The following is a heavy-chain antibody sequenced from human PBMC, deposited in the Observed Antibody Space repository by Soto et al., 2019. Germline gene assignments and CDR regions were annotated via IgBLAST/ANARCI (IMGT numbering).Heavy chain of an antibody. CDR1: GFTFSSHW. CDR2: INSDGSRI. Sequence: EVQLVESGGVLVQPGGSLRLSCAASGFTFSSHWMHWVRQAPGKGLVWVSRINSDGSRINYADSVKGRLTISRDNAKNTVYLQTNRLRAEDTAVYICARGASGRYYMDVWGKGTTVTVYS. CDR3: ARGASGRYYMDV. D-gene: IGHD3-10*01. J-gene: IGHJ6*03. V-gene: IGHV3-74*01.